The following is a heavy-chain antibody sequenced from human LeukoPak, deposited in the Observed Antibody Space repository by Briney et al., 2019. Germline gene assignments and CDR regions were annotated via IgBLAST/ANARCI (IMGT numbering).Heavy chain of an antibody. CDR1: GLTFSGSA. CDR2: ISSGSSAI. J-gene: IGHJ6*03. V-gene: IGHV3-21*01. D-gene: IGHD6-13*01. CDR3: ARAAIAAARIYYYMDV. Sequence: GGSLRLSCAASGLTFSGSAMHWVRQAPGKGLEWVSIISSGSSAIFSADALKGRFTISRDDAKNLLYLDMNSLRAEDTAVYYCARAAIAAARIYYYMDVWGKGTTVTVSS.